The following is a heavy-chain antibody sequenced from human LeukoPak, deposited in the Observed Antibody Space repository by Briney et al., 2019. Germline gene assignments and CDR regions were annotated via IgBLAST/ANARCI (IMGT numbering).Heavy chain of an antibody. CDR3: ARVRWSGDYFDY. D-gene: IGHD4-23*01. V-gene: IGHV4-59*01. J-gene: IGHJ4*02. CDR1: GGSISSYY. CDR2: IYYSGST. Sequence: PSETLSLTCTVSGGSISSYYWSWIRQPPGKGLEWIGHIYYSGSTNYNPSLKSRVTISVDTSKNQFSLKLSSVTAADTAVYYCARVRWSGDYFDYWGQGTLVTVSS.